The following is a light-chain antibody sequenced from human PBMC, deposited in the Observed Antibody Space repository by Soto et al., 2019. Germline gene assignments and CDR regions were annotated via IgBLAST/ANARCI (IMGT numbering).Light chain of an antibody. V-gene: IGKV1-5*01. CDR1: QSIYTW. J-gene: IGKJ1*01. CDR2: DAS. CDR3: QQYNSYSPWA. Sequence: DIQMTQSPSTLSASVGDRVTITCRASQSIYTWLAWYQQKPGKAPNLLIYDASSLERGVPSRFSGSGSGTEFTLTISNLQPDDFATYYCQQYNSYSPWAFGQGTKVEIK.